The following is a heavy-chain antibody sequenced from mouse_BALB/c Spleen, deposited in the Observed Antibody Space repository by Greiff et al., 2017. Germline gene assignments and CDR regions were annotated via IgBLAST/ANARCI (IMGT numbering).Heavy chain of an antibody. CDR2: ISSGGSYT. J-gene: IGHJ3*01. D-gene: IGHD2-1*01. CDR1: GFTFSSYG. CDR3: ARGGGNYFAY. Sequence: EVKLVESGGDLVKPGGSLKLSCAASGFTFSSYGMSWVRQTPDKRLEWVATISSGGSYTYYPDSVKGRFTISRDNAKNTLYLQMSSLKSEDTAMYYCARGGGNYFAYWGQGTLVTVSA. V-gene: IGHV5-6*01.